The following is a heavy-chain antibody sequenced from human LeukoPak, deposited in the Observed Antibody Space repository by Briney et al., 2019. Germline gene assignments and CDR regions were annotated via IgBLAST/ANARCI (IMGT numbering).Heavy chain of an antibody. Sequence: SETLSPTCTVSGGSIKTYYWGWSRQSPGKGLEWIGSMSYSGTSNYIPSLKSRVSMTIDISKNQFSLKLTSVTAADTALYFCAAGSRPYYFYYMAVWGTGTTVTVSS. V-gene: IGHV4-59*08. CDR2: MSYSGTS. CDR3: AAGSRPYYFYYMAV. CDR1: GGSIKTYY. J-gene: IGHJ6*03.